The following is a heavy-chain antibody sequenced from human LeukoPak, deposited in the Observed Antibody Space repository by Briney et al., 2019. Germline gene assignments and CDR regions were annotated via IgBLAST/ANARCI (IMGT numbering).Heavy chain of an antibody. Sequence: SETLSLTCTVSAGSISSSSYYWGWIRQSPGKGLEWIGSIYYSGSTYYNPSLKSRLTISVDTSENQFSLKLSSVTAADTAVYYCARRLHYYDSSGYRNPSDYWGQGTLATVSS. CDR2: IYYSGST. CDR1: AGSISSSSYY. CDR3: ARRLHYYDSSGYRNPSDY. J-gene: IGHJ4*02. V-gene: IGHV4-39*01. D-gene: IGHD3-22*01.